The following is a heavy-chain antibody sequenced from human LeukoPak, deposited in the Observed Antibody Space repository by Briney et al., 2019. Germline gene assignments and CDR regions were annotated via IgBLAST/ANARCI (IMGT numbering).Heavy chain of an antibody. CDR1: GDSVNSGTYY. V-gene: IGHV4-61*01. CDR3: ARGGRWLQFNY. D-gene: IGHD5-24*01. Sequence: PSETLSLTCTVSGDSVNSGTYYWSWIRQPPGKGLEWIGYISYSGSTNYNPSLKSRVTISVDTSKNQFSLKLSSVTASATPVYYCARGGRWLQFNYWGQGTLVTVSS. J-gene: IGHJ4*02. CDR2: ISYSGST.